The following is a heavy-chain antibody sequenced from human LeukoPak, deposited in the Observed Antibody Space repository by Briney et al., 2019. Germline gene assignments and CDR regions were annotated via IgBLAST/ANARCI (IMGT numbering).Heavy chain of an antibody. J-gene: IGHJ4*02. CDR1: GYTFTGYY. CDR3: ARDLVEWSGDYGDYNYFDY. CDR2: INPNSGGT. Sequence: GASVKVSCKASGYTFTGYYMHWVRQAPGQGLEWMGWINPNSGGTNYAQKFQGRVTMTRDTSISTAYMELSRLRSDDTAVYYCARDLVEWSGDYGDYNYFDYWGQGTLVTVSS. V-gene: IGHV1-2*02. D-gene: IGHD4-17*01.